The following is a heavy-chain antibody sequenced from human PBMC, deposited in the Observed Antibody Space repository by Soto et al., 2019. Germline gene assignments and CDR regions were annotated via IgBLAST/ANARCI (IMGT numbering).Heavy chain of an antibody. Sequence: ASVKVSFKTSGYMITSYDINWGRQAAGQGLEWLGRMNPNNGKTDYAQKFQGRLTMTRDTSISTVYMELSSLTSEDTAVYYCAKDFGGLYNWFDPWGQGTLVTVSS. J-gene: IGHJ5*02. D-gene: IGHD3-16*01. CDR1: GYMITSYD. V-gene: IGHV1-8*01. CDR3: AKDFGGLYNWFDP. CDR2: MNPNNGKT.